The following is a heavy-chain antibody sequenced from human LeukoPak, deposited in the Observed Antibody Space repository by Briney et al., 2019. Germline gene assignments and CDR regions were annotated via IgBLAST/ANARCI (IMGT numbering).Heavy chain of an antibody. CDR3: ARDLSHCSSSACYSFDYYYGMDA. CDR1: GFTFSTYS. V-gene: IGHV3-21*01. D-gene: IGHD2-2*01. J-gene: IGHJ6*02. CDR2: ISSGGTYI. Sequence: PGGSLRLSCVASGFTFSTYSMNWVRQAPGKGLEWVSSISSGGTYIHYGDSVRGRFAIARDNAENTLHLQMNSLRAEDTAVYYCARDLSHCSSSACYSFDYYYGMDAWGQGTTVTVSS.